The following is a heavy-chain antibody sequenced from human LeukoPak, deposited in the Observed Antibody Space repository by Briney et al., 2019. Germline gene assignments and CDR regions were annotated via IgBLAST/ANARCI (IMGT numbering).Heavy chain of an antibody. V-gene: IGHV4-31*03. Sequence: SETLSLTCTVSGGSISSGGYYWSWIRQHPGKGLEWIGYIYYSGSTYYNPSLKSRVTISVDTSKNQFSLKLSSVTAADTAVYHCASGDSSGYLDYWGQGTLVTVSS. CDR1: GGSISSGGYY. CDR3: ASGDSSGYLDY. D-gene: IGHD3-22*01. J-gene: IGHJ4*02. CDR2: IYYSGST.